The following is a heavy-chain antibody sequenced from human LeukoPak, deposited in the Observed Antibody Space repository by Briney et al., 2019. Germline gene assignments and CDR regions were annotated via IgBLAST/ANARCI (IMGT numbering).Heavy chain of an antibody. CDR2: ISGSGGST. J-gene: IGHJ4*02. CDR3: AKEIADRLNYFDY. D-gene: IGHD2-21*01. CDR1: GFTFSSYA. Sequence: GGSLRLSCAASGFTFSSYAMSWVRQAPGKGLEWVSAISGSGGSTYYADSVKGRFTISRGNSKNTLYLQMDSLRAEDTAVYYCAKEIADRLNYFDYWGQGTLVTVSS. V-gene: IGHV3-23*01.